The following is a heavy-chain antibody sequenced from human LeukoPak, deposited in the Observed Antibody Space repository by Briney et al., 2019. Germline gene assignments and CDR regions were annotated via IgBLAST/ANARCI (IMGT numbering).Heavy chain of an antibody. CDR2: IYYSGST. Sequence: PSQTLSLTCTVSGGSISSSDYYWSWIRQPPGKGLEWIGYIYYSGSTYYNPSLKSRVTISVDTSKNQFSLKLSSVTAADTAVYYCARVGYDIVVVPAAILYYYYFYMDVWGKGTTVTVSS. CDR1: GGSISSSDYY. V-gene: IGHV4-30-4*08. CDR3: ARVGYDIVVVPAAILYYYYFYMDV. D-gene: IGHD2-2*01. J-gene: IGHJ6*03.